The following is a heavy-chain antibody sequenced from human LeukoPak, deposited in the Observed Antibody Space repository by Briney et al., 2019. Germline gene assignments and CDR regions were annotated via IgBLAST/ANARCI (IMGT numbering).Heavy chain of an antibody. CDR1: GFTFSSYG. Sequence: GGSLRLSCAASGFTFSSYGMHWVRQAPGKGLEWVAVISYDGSNKYYADSVKGRFTISRDNSKNTLYLQMNSLKTEDTAVYYCGRGGSGYYYVGQGTLVTVSS. D-gene: IGHD3-22*01. V-gene: IGHV3-30*03. CDR3: GRGGSGYYY. J-gene: IGHJ4*02. CDR2: ISYDGSNK.